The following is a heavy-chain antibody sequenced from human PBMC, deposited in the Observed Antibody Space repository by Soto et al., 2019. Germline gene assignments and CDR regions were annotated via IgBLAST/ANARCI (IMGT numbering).Heavy chain of an antibody. J-gene: IGHJ4*02. CDR1: GFTFSSYS. V-gene: IGHV3-48*01. Sequence: EVQLVESGGGLVQPGGSLRLSCAASGFTFSSYSMNWVRQAPGKGLEWVSHISSSGSTIYYGDSVKGRFTISRDNAKNTLYLQVNSLRAEDTAVYYCARTSTYCSSNSSYSHWGEGPLVTVSS. CDR2: ISSSGSTI. CDR3: ARTSTYCSSNSSYSH. D-gene: IGHD2-2*01.